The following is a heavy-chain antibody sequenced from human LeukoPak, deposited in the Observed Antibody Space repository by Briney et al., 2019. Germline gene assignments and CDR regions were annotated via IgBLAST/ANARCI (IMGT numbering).Heavy chain of an antibody. J-gene: IGHJ6*02. CDR2: ISYDGGNR. V-gene: IGHV3-30*18. Sequence: GRSLRLSCAASGFTFSSYALHWVRQAPGKGLEWAAVISYDGGNRYYVDSVKGRFTISRDNSKNTLSLQMDSLRGEDTAVYYCAKVTVATADNYYYYGMDVWGQGTTVTVSS. D-gene: IGHD1-1*01. CDR1: GFTFSSYA. CDR3: AKVTVATADNYYYYGMDV.